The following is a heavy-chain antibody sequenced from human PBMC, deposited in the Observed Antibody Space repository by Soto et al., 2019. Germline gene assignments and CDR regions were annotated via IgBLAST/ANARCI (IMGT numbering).Heavy chain of an antibody. Sequence: QVQLVETGGGVVQPGRSLRLSCVASGFSFRSYGMHWVRQAPGKGLEWVAVIWFDGSQKHYVDSVLGRCTVSRDNSKDTMFLEMNSLRVEDTAVYYCARFYDNTAGPAFWGQGTLVTVSS. CDR1: GFSFRSYG. D-gene: IGHD3-22*01. V-gene: IGHV3-33*08. CDR2: IWFDGSQK. CDR3: ARFYDNTAGPAF. J-gene: IGHJ4*02.